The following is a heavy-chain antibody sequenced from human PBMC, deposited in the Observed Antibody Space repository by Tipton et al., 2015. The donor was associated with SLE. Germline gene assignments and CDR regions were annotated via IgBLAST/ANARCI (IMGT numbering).Heavy chain of an antibody. J-gene: IGHJ4*02. CDR1: GFTFSSYA. V-gene: IGHV3-30*04. CDR3: AGELLAYLDF. D-gene: IGHD2/OR15-2a*01. Sequence: SLRLSCAASGFTFSSYAMHWVRQAPGKGLEWVAVISYDGSNKYYADSVKGRFTISRDNSKNTLYLQMNSLRAEDTAVYYCAGELLAYLDFWGQGPLVTVSS. CDR2: ISYDGSNK.